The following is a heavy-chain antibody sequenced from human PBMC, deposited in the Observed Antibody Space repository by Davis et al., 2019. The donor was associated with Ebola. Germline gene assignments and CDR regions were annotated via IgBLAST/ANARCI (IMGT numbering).Heavy chain of an antibody. V-gene: IGHV3-30*03. J-gene: IGHJ4*02. CDR2: ISYDGSNK. D-gene: IGHD2-2*01. Sequence: GESLKISCAASGLTFSSYGMHWVRQAPGKGLEWVAVISYDGSNKYYADSVKGRFTISRDNAKNSLYLQMNSPRAEDTAVYYCARGQYQPHPEYFDYWGQGTLVTVSS. CDR3: ARGQYQPHPEYFDY. CDR1: GLTFSSYG.